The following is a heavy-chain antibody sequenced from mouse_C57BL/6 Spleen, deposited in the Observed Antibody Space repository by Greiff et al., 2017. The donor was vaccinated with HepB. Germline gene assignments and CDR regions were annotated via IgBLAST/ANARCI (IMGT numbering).Heavy chain of an antibody. D-gene: IGHD2-1*01. CDR1: GFTFSSYG. J-gene: IGHJ1*03. CDR2: ISSGGSYT. Sequence: EVKLVESGGDLVKPGGSLKLSCAASGFTFSSYGMSWVRQTPDKRLEWVATISSGGSYTYYPDSVKGRFTISRDNAKNTLYLQMSSLKSEDTAMYYCARQGVKYFDVWGTGTTVTVSS. CDR3: ARQGVKYFDV. V-gene: IGHV5-6*01.